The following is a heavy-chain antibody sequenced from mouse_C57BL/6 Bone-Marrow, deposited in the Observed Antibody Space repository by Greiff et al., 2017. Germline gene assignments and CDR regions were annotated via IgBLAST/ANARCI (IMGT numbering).Heavy chain of an antibody. CDR3: ARGSYYYGSSYWYFDV. V-gene: IGHV1-26*01. J-gene: IGHJ1*03. CDR2: INPNNGGT. CDR1: GYTFTDYY. D-gene: IGHD1-1*01. Sequence: EVQLQPSGPELVKPGASVKISCKASGYTFTDYYMNWVKQSHGKSLEWIGDINPNNGGTSYNQKFKGKATLTVDKSSSTAYMELRSLTSEDSAVYYCARGSYYYGSSYWYFDVWGTGTTVTVSS.